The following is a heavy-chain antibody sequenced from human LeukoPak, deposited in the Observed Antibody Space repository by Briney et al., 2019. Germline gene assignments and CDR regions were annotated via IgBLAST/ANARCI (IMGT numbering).Heavy chain of an antibody. J-gene: IGHJ6*02. V-gene: IGHV1-8*01. CDR1: GYTFTSYD. CDR3: ARDLRYFDWLLSRTYYYYGMDV. CDR2: MNPNSGST. Sequence: GASVKVSCKASGYTFTSYDINWVRQATGQGLEWMGWMNPNSGSTGYAQKFQGRVTMTRNTSISTAYMELSSLRSEDTAVYYCARDLRYFDWLLSRTYYYYGMDVWGQGTTVTVSS. D-gene: IGHD3-9*01.